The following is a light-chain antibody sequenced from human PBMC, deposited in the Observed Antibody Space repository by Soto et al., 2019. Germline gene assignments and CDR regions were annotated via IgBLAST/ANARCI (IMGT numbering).Light chain of an antibody. J-gene: IGLJ3*02. CDR1: SSNIGAGYD. Sequence: QSVLTQPPSVSGAPGQRVTISCTGSSSNIGAGYDVHWYQQLPGTAPKLLIYGNSNRPSGVPDRFSGSKSGTSASLAITGLQAEDEADYYCCSYTSTSTLDWVFGGGTQLTVL. CDR3: CSYTSTSTLDWV. CDR2: GNS. V-gene: IGLV1-40*01.